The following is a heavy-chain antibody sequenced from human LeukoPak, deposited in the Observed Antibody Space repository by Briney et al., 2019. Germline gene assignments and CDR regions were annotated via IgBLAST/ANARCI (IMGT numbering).Heavy chain of an antibody. J-gene: IGHJ4*02. D-gene: IGHD5-18*01. CDR1: GFTFSVYE. V-gene: IGHV3-48*03. CDR3: ARHLSGITGYTYGRGIDY. Sequence: GGSLRLSCVASGFTFSVYEMNWVRQAPGKGLEWLSYIGSSDTTTHYADSVKGRFTTSRDNAKTSLCLQMNSLRAEDTAVYYCARHLSGITGYTYGRGIDYWGQGTLVTVSS. CDR2: IGSSDTTT.